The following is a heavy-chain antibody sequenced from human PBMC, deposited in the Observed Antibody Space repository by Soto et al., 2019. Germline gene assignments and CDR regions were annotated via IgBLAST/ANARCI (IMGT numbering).Heavy chain of an antibody. CDR2: INPNSGGT. D-gene: IGHD3-10*01. V-gene: IGHV1-2*02. CDR1: GYTFTGAY. J-gene: IGHJ6*02. CDR3: ARDFTTRSYGVDV. Sequence: ASVKVSCKASGYTFTGAYIHWVRQAPGQGLEWMGCINPNSGGTEFAQKFQGRVTVTRDTSSTTVYMEMNRLRSDDTGVYYCARDFTTRSYGVDVWGQGTAVTV.